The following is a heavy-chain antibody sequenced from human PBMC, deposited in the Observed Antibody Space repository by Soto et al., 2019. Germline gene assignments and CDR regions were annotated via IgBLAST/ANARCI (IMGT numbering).Heavy chain of an antibody. D-gene: IGHD5-12*01. J-gene: IGHJ4*02. Sequence: QITLKESGPTLVKPTQTLTLTCTFSGFSLSTNGVGVGWIRQPPGKALEWLARIYWDDDKRYSPSLNSRLTITKDTSKNQVVLTMTNMDPVDTATYYWAHRRGVGGYGTPFYWGQGTLVTVSS. CDR1: GFSLSTNGVG. CDR3: AHRRGVGGYGTPFY. CDR2: IYWDDDK. V-gene: IGHV2-5*02.